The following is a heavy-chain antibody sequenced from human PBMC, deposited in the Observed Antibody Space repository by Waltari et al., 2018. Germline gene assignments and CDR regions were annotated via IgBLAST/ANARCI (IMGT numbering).Heavy chain of an antibody. D-gene: IGHD2-8*01. CDR3: ARGILGYCTNGVCYAAFDI. CDR2: IYYSGST. V-gene: IGHV4-39*01. CDR1: GGSISSSSYY. Sequence: QLQLQESGPGLVKPSETLSLTCTVSGGSISSSSYYWGWIRQPPGKGLEWIGSIYYSGSTYYNPSLKSRVTISVDTSKNQFSLKLSSVTAADTAVYYCARGILGYCTNGVCYAAFDIWGQGTMVTVSS. J-gene: IGHJ3*02.